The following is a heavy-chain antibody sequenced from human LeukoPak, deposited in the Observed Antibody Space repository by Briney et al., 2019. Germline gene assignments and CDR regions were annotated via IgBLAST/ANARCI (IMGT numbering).Heavy chain of an antibody. CDR1: GYSFTNYW. D-gene: IGHD6-13*01. CDR3: ARRSISAAGYDY. CDR2: IYPGDSDT. Sequence: GESLKISCQASGYSFTNYWIGWVRQLPGGGLECMGIIYPGDSDTRYSPSFQGQVTISADKSISTAYLQWNSLKASDTAMYYCARRSISAAGYDYWGLGTLVTVSS. J-gene: IGHJ4*02. V-gene: IGHV5-51*01.